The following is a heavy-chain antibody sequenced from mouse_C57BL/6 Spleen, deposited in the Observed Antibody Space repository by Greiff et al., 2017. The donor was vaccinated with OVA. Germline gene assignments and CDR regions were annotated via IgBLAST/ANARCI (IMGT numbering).Heavy chain of an antibody. V-gene: IGHV5-16*01. CDR2: INYDGSST. CDR3: ARNHRDGFDY. J-gene: IGHJ2*01. CDR1: GFTFSDYY. Sequence: EVKLVESEGGLVQPGSSMKLSCTASGFTFSDYYMAWVRQVPEKGLEWVANINYDGSSTYYLDSLKSRFTISRDNAKNILYLQMSSLKSEDTATYYFARNHRDGFDYWGQGTTLTVSS. D-gene: IGHD2-3*01.